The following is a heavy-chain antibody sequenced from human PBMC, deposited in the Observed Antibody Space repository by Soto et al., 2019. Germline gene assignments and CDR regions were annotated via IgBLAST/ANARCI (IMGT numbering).Heavy chain of an antibody. V-gene: IGHV3-15*07. CDR3: TTGDRVTYYDILTGYPQVHDAFDI. CDR1: GFTFSNAW. CDR2: IKSKTDGGTT. Sequence: GGSLRLSCAASGFTFSNAWMNWVRQAPGKGLEWVGRIKSKTDGGTTDYAAPVKGRFTISRDDSKNTLYLQMNSLKTEDTAVYYCTTGDRVTYYDILTGYPQVHDAFDIWGQGTMVTVSS. D-gene: IGHD3-9*01. J-gene: IGHJ3*02.